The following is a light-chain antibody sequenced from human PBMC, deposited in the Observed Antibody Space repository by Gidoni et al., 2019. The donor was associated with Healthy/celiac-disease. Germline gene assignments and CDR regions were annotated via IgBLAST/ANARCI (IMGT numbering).Light chain of an antibody. CDR1: KLGDKY. CDR3: QAWDRRTVV. Sequence: YELTQPPSVSVSPGQTASITCSGDKLGDKYACWYQQKPGQSPVLVIYQDSKRPSGIPERFSGSNSGNTATLTISGTQAMDEADYYCQAWDRRTVVFGGGTKLTVL. J-gene: IGLJ2*01. CDR2: QDS. V-gene: IGLV3-1*01.